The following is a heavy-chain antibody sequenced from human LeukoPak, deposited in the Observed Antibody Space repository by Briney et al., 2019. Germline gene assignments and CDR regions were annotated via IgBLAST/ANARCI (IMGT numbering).Heavy chain of an antibody. CDR1: GFTFSSYA. Sequence: GGSLRLSCAASGFTFSSYAMHWVRQAPGKGLEWVSSISFDGNYIYYADSVKGRFTISRDNARNSVSLHMSSLRAEDTATYYCARDLRINSFDAGYWGQGTLVIVSS. CDR3: ARDLRINSFDAGY. D-gene: IGHD3-9*01. CDR2: ISFDGNYI. J-gene: IGHJ4*02. V-gene: IGHV3-21*01.